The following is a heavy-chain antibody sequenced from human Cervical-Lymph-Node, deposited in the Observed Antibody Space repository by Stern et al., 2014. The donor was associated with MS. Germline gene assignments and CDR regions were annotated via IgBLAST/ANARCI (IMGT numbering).Heavy chain of an antibody. D-gene: IGHD5-12*01. CDR2: IFPLCGTP. CDR1: GGTFNNHG. V-gene: IGHV1-69*06. CDR3: ANRDMGYTYGRHDY. Sequence: VKLLESGAEVKKPGSSVKVSCKASGGTFNNHGISWVRQARGQGLEWMGGIFPLCGTPDYARKFQGRVTITADKSTSTVHMVLSSLHREDTGIYYCANRDMGYTYGRHDYWGQGTLVTVS. J-gene: IGHJ4*02.